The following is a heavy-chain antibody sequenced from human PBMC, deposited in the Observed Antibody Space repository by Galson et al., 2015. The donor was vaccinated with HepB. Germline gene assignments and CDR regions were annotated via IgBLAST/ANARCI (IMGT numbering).Heavy chain of an antibody. CDR3: ARRQVTANGFDI. CDR1: GYSFNAYY. V-gene: IGHV1-46*02. CDR2: IDPVRGNV. J-gene: IGHJ3*02. Sequence: SVKVSCKASGYSFNAYYLHWLRQVPGHGFEWMGIIDPVRGNVTYAQAFKGRVRMTSDTSTTTIYMEIQSLRSEDTAVFFCARRQVTANGFDIWGQGTKVTVFS. D-gene: IGHD2-21*02.